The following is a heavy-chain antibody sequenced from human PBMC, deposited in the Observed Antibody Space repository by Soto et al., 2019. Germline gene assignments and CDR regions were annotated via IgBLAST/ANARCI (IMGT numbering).Heavy chain of an antibody. V-gene: IGHV4-39*01. Sequence: SETLSLTCTVSGGSVTNSSYYWGWIRQSPGKGLEWIGSVYYRGRSYSKSSVKSRVTISVETSKNRFSLSLKSVTASDTAVYFCVRQRNTVPTQAYFDYGGQGAVVTVST. CDR2: VYYRGRS. CDR1: GGSVTNSSYY. CDR3: VRQRNTVPTQAYFDY. D-gene: IGHD2-2*02. J-gene: IGHJ4*02.